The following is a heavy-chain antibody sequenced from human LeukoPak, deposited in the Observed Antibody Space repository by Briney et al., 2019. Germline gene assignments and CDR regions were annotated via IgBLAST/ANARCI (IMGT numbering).Heavy chain of an antibody. D-gene: IGHD3-10*01. CDR1: GGSISSYY. J-gene: IGHJ2*01. Sequence: SETLSLTCTVSGGSISSYYWSWIRQPPGKGLEWIGYIYYSGSTNSNPSLKSRVAMSVDTSKNQFSLKLSSVTAADTAVYYCARYGSRRYFDLWGRGTLVTVSS. CDR3: ARYGSRRYFDL. CDR2: IYYSGST. V-gene: IGHV4-59*01.